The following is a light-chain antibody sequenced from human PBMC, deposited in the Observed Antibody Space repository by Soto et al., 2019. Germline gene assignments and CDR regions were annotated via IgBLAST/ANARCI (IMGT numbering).Light chain of an antibody. CDR3: QQRSNWPRRLT. Sequence: EIVLTQSPATLSLSPGERATLSCRASQSVSSYLAWYQQKPGQAPRLLIYDASNRATGIPVRFSGSGSGTDFTLTISSLAPEDFAVYYCQQRSNWPRRLTFGGGTKVEIK. CDR2: DAS. J-gene: IGKJ4*01. V-gene: IGKV3-11*01. CDR1: QSVSSY.